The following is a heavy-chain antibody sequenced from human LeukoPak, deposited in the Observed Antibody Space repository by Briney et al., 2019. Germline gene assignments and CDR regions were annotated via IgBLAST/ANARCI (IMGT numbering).Heavy chain of an antibody. V-gene: IGHV4-59*01. D-gene: IGHD3-22*01. CDR2: IYYSGST. CDR1: GGSISSYY. J-gene: IGHJ4*02. Sequence: SEALSLTCTVSGGSISSYYWSWIRQPPGQGLEWIGYIYYSGSTNYNPSLKSRVTISVDTSKNQFSLKLSSVTAADTAVYYCARGYDSSGYYPYYFDYWGQGTLVTVSS. CDR3: ARGYDSSGYYPYYFDY.